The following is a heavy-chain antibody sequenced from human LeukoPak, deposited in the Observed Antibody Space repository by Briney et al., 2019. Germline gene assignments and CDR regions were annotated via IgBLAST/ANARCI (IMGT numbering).Heavy chain of an antibody. D-gene: IGHD3-22*01. V-gene: IGHV1-18*01. J-gene: IGHJ4*02. CDR1: GYTFTSYG. CDR3: AGDWGYYDSSGYSLFDY. Sequence: GASVKVSCKASGYTFTSYGISWVRQAPGQGLEWMGWISAYNGNTNYAQKLQGRVTMTTDTSTSTAYMELRSLRSDDTAVYYCAGDWGYYDSSGYSLFDYWGQGTLVTVSS. CDR2: ISAYNGNT.